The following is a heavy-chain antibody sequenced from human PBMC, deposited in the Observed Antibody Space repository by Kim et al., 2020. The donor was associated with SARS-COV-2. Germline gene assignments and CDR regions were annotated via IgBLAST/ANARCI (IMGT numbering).Heavy chain of an antibody. CDR1: RFTFSNFA. CDR2: ISGTGGST. V-gene: IGHV3-23*01. D-gene: IGHD6-19*01. J-gene: IGHJ4*02. Sequence: GGSLRLSCAASRFTFSNFAMSWVRQAPGKGLEWISEISGTGGSTYYADSVKGRFTISRDNAKNTLYLQLSSLRVEDTAVYYCAKGRTQWLPTPPSFDCWGQGSLVTVSS. CDR3: AKGRTQWLPTPPSFDC.